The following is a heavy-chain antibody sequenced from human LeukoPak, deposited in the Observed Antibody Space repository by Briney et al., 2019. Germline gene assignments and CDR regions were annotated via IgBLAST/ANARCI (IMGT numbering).Heavy chain of an antibody. CDR2: INHSGST. CDR3: ARQAPGGFDY. V-gene: IGHV4-34*01. Sequence: SETLSLTCAVYGGSFSGYYWSWIRQPPGKGLEWIGEINHSGSTNYNPSLKSRVTISVDTSKNQSSLKLSSVTAADTAVYYCARQAPGGFDYWGQGTLVTVSS. J-gene: IGHJ4*02. D-gene: IGHD3-10*01. CDR1: GGSFSGYY.